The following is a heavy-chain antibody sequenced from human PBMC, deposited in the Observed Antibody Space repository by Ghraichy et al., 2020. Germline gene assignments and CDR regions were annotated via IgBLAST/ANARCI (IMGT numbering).Heavy chain of an antibody. CDR3: ARTLGYCSSTSCPPFDY. D-gene: IGHD2-2*01. Sequence: LSLTCAASGFTFSSYSMTWVRQAPGKGLEWVSYISSSSSTIYYADSVKGRFTISRDNAKNSLYLQMNSLRDEDTAVYYCARTLGYCSSTSCPPFDYWGQGTLVTVSS. V-gene: IGHV3-48*02. J-gene: IGHJ4*02. CDR1: GFTFSSYS. CDR2: ISSSSSTI.